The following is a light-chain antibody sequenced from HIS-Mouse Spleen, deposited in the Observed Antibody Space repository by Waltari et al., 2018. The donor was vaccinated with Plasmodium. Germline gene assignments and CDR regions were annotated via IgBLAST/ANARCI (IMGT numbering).Light chain of an antibody. J-gene: IGKJ4*01. CDR1: QGISSY. CDR2: AAS. CDR3: QQLNSYPLT. V-gene: IGKV1-9*01. Sequence: DIQLTQSPSFLSASVRDRVTITCRASQGISSYLAWYQQKPGKAPKLLIYAASTLQSVVPSSFSGSGSGTEFTLTISSLQPEDFATYYCQQLNSYPLTFGGGTKVEIK.